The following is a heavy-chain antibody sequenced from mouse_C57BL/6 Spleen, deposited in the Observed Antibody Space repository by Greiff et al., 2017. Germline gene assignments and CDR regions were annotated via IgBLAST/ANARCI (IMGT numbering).Heavy chain of an antibody. CDR1: GYAFSSSW. CDR3: ARDGYFDV. CDR2: IYPGDGDT. V-gene: IGHV1-82*01. J-gene: IGHJ1*03. Sequence: VQLQQSGPELVKPGASVKISCKASGYAFSSSWMNWVKQRPGKGLEWIGRIYPGDGDTNYNGKFKGKATLTADKSSSTAYMQLSSLTSEDSGVYFCARDGYFDVWGTGTTVTVSS.